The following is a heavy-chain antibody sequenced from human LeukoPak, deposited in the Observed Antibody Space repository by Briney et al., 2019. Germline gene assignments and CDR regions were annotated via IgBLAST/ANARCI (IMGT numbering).Heavy chain of an antibody. V-gene: IGHV3-23*01. CDR2: ISGSGGST. J-gene: IGHJ4*02. CDR1: GFTFSSYA. CDR3: AKEEYYYDSSGPFDY. D-gene: IGHD3-22*01. Sequence: EGSLRLSCAASGFTFSSYAMSWVRQAPGKGLEWVSAISGSGGSTYYADSVKGRFTISRDNSKNTLYPQMNSLRAEDTAVYYCAKEEYYYDSSGPFDYWGQGTLVTVSS.